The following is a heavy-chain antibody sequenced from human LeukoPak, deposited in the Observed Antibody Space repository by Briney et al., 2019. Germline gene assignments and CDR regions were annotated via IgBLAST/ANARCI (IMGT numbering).Heavy chain of an antibody. D-gene: IGHD6-13*01. V-gene: IGHV4-59*08. J-gene: IGHJ6*03. CDR1: GGSLSSYS. CDR2: IYYSGST. CDR3: ARQDWVAAPASLDYYYMDV. Sequence: SETLSLTCTVSGGSLSSYSWTWVRQPPGKGLEWIGYIYYSGSTNYNPSLKSRVTISVDTSKNQFSLRLSSVTAADTAVYYCARQDWVAAPASLDYYYMDVWGKGTTVTVSS.